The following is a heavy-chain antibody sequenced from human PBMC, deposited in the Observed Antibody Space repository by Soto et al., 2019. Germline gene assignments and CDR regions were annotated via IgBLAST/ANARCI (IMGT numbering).Heavy chain of an antibody. Sequence: PSETLSLTCSVSGGSVSNKTYYWSWIRQPPGKRLEWIGYVYYSGTTNYNPSLKSRVSISMDTSKNQFSLNLDSVTAADTAVYFCARDFAYFDSWGQGTLVTVSS. J-gene: IGHJ4*02. CDR3: ARDFAYFDS. V-gene: IGHV4-61*01. CDR1: GGSVSNKTYY. CDR2: VYYSGTT. D-gene: IGHD3-3*01.